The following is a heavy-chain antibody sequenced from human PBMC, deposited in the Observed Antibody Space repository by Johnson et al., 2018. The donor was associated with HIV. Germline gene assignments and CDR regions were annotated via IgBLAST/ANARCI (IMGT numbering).Heavy chain of an antibody. V-gene: IGHV3-30*03. CDR1: TFTFSGYG. D-gene: IGHD6-6*01. Sequence: QVQLVESGGGVVQPGGSLRLSCAASTFTFSGYGMHWVRQAPGKGLEWVALISYDGSDKYYADSVKGRFTISRDNSKSTLYLQMNSLRAEDTAVYYCARWGYSSSPLDAFDIWGQGTMVTVSS. CDR3: ARWGYSSSPLDAFDI. J-gene: IGHJ3*02. CDR2: ISYDGSDK.